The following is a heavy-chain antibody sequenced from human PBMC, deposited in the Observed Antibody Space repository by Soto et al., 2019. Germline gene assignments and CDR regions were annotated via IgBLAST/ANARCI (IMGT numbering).Heavy chain of an antibody. D-gene: IGHD3-22*01. CDR1: GGSISSYY. CDR2: INYSGST. CDR3: ARAGRTIRRYYYDSSGYPFDY. J-gene: IGHJ4*02. V-gene: IGHV4-59*12. Sequence: ASETLSLTCTVSGGSISSYYWSWIRQPPGKGLEWIGEINYSGSTNYNPSLKSRVTISVDTSKNQFSLKLSSVTAADTAVYYCARAGRTIRRYYYDSSGYPFDYWGQGTLVTVSS.